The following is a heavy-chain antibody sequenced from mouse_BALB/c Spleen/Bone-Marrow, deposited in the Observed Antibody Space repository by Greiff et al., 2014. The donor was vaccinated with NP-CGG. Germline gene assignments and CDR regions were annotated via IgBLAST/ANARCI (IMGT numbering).Heavy chain of an antibody. CDR3: TRTTEGFDY. J-gene: IGHJ2*01. CDR2: IYPSDSYT. Sequence: VKLQESGAELVRPGASVKLSCMASGYTFTSYWINWVKQRPGQGLEWIGNIYPSDSYTNYNQKFKDKATLTVDKSSSTAYMQLSSPTSEDSAVYYCTRTTEGFDYWGQGTTLTVSS. V-gene: IGHV1-69*02. CDR1: GYTFTSYW. D-gene: IGHD1-1*01.